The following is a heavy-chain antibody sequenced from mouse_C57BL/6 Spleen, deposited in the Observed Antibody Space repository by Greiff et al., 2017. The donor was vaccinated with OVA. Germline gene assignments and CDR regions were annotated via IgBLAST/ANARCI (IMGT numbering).Heavy chain of an antibody. Sequence: QVQLKQSGAELVRPGASVTLSCKASGYTFTDYEMHWVKQTPVHGLEWIGAIDPETGGTAYNQKFKGKAILTADKSSSTAYMQLSSLTSEDSAVYYCASGGGYYVLYYYAMDYWGQGTSVTVSS. J-gene: IGHJ4*01. CDR3: ASGGGYYVLYYYAMDY. CDR1: GYTFTDYE. CDR2: IDPETGGT. D-gene: IGHD2-3*01. V-gene: IGHV1-15*01.